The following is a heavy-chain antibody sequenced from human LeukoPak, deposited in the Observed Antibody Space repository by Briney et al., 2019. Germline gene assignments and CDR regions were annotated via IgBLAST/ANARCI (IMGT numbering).Heavy chain of an antibody. D-gene: IGHD3-22*01. CDR1: GFTFSSYA. V-gene: IGHV3-30*04. CDR2: ISYDGSNK. CDR3: ARAIMAYYYDSSGYYTMYYFDY. J-gene: IGHJ4*02. Sequence: GGSLRLSCAASGFTFSSYAMHWVRQAPGKGLEWVAVISYDGSNKYYADSVKGRFTISRDNAKNSLYLQMNSLRAEDTALYYCARAIMAYYYDSSGYYTMYYFDYWGQGTLVTVSS.